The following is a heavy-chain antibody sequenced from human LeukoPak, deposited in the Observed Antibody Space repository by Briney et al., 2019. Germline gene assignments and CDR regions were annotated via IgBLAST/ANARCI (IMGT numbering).Heavy chain of an antibody. CDR2: IIPIFGTA. Sequence: ASVKVSFKASGGTFSSYAISWVRQAPGQGLEWMGGIIPIFGTANYAQKFQGRVTITADESTSTAYMELSSLRSEDTAVYYCARADSVVRGVITYYYYGMDVWGQGTTVTVSS. D-gene: IGHD3-10*01. CDR3: ARADSVVRGVITYYYYGMDV. J-gene: IGHJ6*02. CDR1: GGTFSSYA. V-gene: IGHV1-69*13.